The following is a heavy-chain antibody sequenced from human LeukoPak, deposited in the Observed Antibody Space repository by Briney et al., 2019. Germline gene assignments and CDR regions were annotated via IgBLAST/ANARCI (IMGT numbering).Heavy chain of an antibody. Sequence: GASVKVSCKASGYTFTSYGISWVRQAPGQGLEWMGWISAYNGNTNYAQKLQGRVTMTTDTSTSTAYMELSSLRSEDTAVYYCARGHKRNTMVRGATPFAYWGQGTLVTVSS. CDR3: ARGHKRNTMVRGATPFAY. J-gene: IGHJ4*02. V-gene: IGHV1-18*01. CDR2: ISAYNGNT. D-gene: IGHD3-10*01. CDR1: GYTFTSYG.